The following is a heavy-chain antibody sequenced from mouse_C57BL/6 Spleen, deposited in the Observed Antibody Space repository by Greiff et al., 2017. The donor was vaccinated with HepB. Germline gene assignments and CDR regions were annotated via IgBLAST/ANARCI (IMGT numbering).Heavy chain of an antibody. D-gene: IGHD2-9*01. CDR3: ARSYYGYDNYFDY. CDR1: GYTFTSYW. J-gene: IGHJ2*01. V-gene: IGHV1-50*01. CDR2: IDPSDSYT. Sequence: VQLQQPGAELVKPGASVKLSCKASGYTFTSYWMQWVKQRPGQGLEWIGEIDPSDSYTNYNQKFKGKATLTVETSSSTAYMQLSSLTSEDSAVYYCARSYYGYDNYFDYWGQGTTLTVSS.